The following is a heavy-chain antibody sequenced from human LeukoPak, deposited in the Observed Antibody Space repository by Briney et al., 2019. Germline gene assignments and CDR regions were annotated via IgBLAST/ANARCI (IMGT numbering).Heavy chain of an antibody. CDR3: ARFHPYDSSGYYGPDY. Sequence: SVKVSCKASGGTFISYAISWVRQAPGQGLEWMGGIIPIFGTANYAQKFQGRVTITADESTSTAYMELSSLRSEDTAVYYCARFHPYDSSGYYGPDYWGQGTLVTVSS. CDR1: GGTFISYA. J-gene: IGHJ4*02. CDR2: IIPIFGTA. D-gene: IGHD3-22*01. V-gene: IGHV1-69*13.